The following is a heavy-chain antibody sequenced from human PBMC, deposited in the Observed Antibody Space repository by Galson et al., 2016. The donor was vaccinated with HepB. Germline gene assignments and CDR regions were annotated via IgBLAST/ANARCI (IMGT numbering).Heavy chain of an antibody. Sequence: ETLSLTCAVSGGSFGNYYWSWIRQSPEKGLEWIGEINHGGSTNYNPSLKSRVAISVDKSKNHFSLRLTSVTAADTAVFYCARVPSDGYNAFDYWGQGTLVTVSS. V-gene: IGHV4-34*01. D-gene: IGHD5-24*01. CDR2: INHGGST. J-gene: IGHJ4*02. CDR3: ARVPSDGYNAFDY. CDR1: GGSFGNYY.